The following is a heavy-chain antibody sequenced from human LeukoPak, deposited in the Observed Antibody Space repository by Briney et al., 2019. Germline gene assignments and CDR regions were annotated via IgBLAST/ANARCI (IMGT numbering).Heavy chain of an antibody. CDR3: ARRAAVPYGDQYYFDY. Sequence: SETLSLTCTVSGGSISSSSYYWGWIRQPPGKGLECIGSIYYSGSTYYNPSLKSRVTISVDTSKNQFSLKLSSVTAADTAVYYCARRAAVPYGDQYYFDYWGQGTLVTVSS. J-gene: IGHJ4*02. CDR1: GGSISSSSYY. CDR2: IYYSGST. D-gene: IGHD4-17*01. V-gene: IGHV4-39*07.